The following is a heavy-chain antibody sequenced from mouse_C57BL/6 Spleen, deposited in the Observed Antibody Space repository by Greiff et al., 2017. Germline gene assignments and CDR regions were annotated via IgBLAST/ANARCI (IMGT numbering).Heavy chain of an antibody. D-gene: IGHD1-2*01. J-gene: IGHJ3*01. Sequence: VKLQESGAELVKPGASVKISCKASGYAFSSYWMNWVKQRPGKGLEWIGQIYPGDGDTNYNGKLKGKATLTADKSSSTAYMQLSSLTSEDSAVYFCARGATARGAWFAYWGQGTLVTVSA. CDR2: IYPGDGDT. CDR1: GYAFSSYW. V-gene: IGHV1-80*01. CDR3: ARGATARGAWFAY.